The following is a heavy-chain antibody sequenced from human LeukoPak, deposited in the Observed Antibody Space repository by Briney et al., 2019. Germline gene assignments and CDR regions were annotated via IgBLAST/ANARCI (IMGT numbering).Heavy chain of an antibody. J-gene: IGHJ5*02. CDR3: ARSRPSRDYDFWSGPSTTDWFDP. Sequence: TSETLSLTCTVSGGSIGSYYWSWIRQPPGKGLEWIGYIYYSGSTNYNPSLKGRVTISVDTSKNQFSLKLSSVTAADTAVYYCARSRPSRDYDFWSGPSTTDWFDPWGQGTLVTVSS. D-gene: IGHD3-3*01. CDR2: IYYSGST. CDR1: GGSIGSYY. V-gene: IGHV4-59*01.